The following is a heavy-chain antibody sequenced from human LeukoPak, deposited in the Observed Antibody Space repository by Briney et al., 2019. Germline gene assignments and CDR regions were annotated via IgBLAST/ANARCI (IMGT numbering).Heavy chain of an antibody. CDR2: ISSDGRST. V-gene: IGHV3-74*01. CDR1: GFTFSSYW. CDR3: VKDGGRSFSTTYDY. Sequence: GGSLRLSCAASGFTFSSYWMHWVRQTPGKGLVWVSCISSDGRSTYYADSVQGRFTISRDNAKNTLYLQMNSLRVEDTAMYHCVKDGGRSFSTTYDYWGHGNLVTVSS. J-gene: IGHJ4*01. D-gene: IGHD2-15*01.